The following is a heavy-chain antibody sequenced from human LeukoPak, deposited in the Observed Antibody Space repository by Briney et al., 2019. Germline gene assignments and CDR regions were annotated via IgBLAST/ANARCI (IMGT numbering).Heavy chain of an antibody. J-gene: IGHJ4*02. V-gene: IGHV3-48*03. CDR1: GFTFSSYE. CDR3: AKDWTDSSGTGDYFDY. Sequence: GGSLRLSCAASGFTFSSYEMNWVRQAPGRGLEWVSYISSSGSTIYYADSVKGRFTISRDNAKNSLYLQMNSLRAEDTAVYYCAKDWTDSSGTGDYFDYWGQGTLVTVSS. D-gene: IGHD3-22*01. CDR2: ISSSGSTI.